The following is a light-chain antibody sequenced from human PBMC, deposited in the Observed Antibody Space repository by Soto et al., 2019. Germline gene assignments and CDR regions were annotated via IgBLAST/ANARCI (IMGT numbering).Light chain of an antibody. Sequence: DIQMTQSPSSVSASVGDRVTITCRASQCVSTWLAWYQQKPGKAPNLLIYTASSLQSGVPSRFSGSGSGTDFTLTITNLQPEDFATYSCQQSYNSPQTFGQGTKVDIK. CDR2: TAS. CDR3: QQSYNSPQT. J-gene: IGKJ1*01. CDR1: QCVSTW. V-gene: IGKV1-12*01.